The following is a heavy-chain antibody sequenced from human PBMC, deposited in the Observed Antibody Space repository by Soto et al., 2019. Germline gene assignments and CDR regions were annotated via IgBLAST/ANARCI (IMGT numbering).Heavy chain of an antibody. Sequence: ASVKVSCKASGYTFTSYAMHWVRQAPGQRLEWMGWINAGNGNTKYSQKFQGRATITRDTSASTAYMELSSLRSEDTAVYYCARDRDSLGSSWYKRFYYYMDVWGKGTTVTVSS. D-gene: IGHD6-13*01. CDR2: INAGNGNT. J-gene: IGHJ6*03. CDR3: ARDRDSLGSSWYKRFYYYMDV. CDR1: GYTFTSYA. V-gene: IGHV1-3*01.